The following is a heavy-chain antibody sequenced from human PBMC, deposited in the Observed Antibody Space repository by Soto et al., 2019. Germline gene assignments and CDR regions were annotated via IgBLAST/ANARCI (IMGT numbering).Heavy chain of an antibody. CDR2: ISAYNGNT. CDR3: ARDPITIFGVVIPQNWFDP. J-gene: IGHJ5*02. Sequence: ASVKVSCKASGYTFTSYGISWVRQAPGQGLEWMGWISAYNGNTNYAQKLQGRVTMTTDTSTSTAYMELRSLRSDDTAVYYCARDPITIFGVVIPQNWFDPWGQGTLVTVSS. D-gene: IGHD3-3*01. V-gene: IGHV1-18*01. CDR1: GYTFTSYG.